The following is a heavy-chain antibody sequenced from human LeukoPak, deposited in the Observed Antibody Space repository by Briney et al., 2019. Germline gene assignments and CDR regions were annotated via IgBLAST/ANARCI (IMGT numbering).Heavy chain of an antibody. CDR2: IYYSGST. J-gene: IGHJ4*02. V-gene: IGHV4-31*03. D-gene: IGHD2-2*03. CDR1: GGSISSGGYY. Sequence: SQTLSLTCTVSGGSISSGGYYWSWTREHPGKGLEWIGYIYYSGSTYYNPSLKSRVTISVDTSKNQFSLQLSSVTAADTAVYYCARAPGYCSSTSCYLHFDYWGQGTLVTVSS. CDR3: ARAPGYCSSTSCYLHFDY.